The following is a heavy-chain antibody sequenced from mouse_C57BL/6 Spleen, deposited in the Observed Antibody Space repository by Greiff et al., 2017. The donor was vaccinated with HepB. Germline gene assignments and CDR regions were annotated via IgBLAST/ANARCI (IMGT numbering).Heavy chain of an antibody. CDR2: IHPNSGST. V-gene: IGHV1-64*01. CDR3: ARWLTTVVATDY. J-gene: IGHJ2*01. Sequence: QVQLQQPGAELVKPGASVKLSCKASGHTFTSYWMHWVKQRPGQGLEWIGMIHPNSGSTNYNEKFKSKATLTVDKSSSTAYMQLSSLTSEDSAVYYCARWLTTVVATDYWGQGTTLTVSS. CDR1: GHTFTSYW. D-gene: IGHD1-1*01.